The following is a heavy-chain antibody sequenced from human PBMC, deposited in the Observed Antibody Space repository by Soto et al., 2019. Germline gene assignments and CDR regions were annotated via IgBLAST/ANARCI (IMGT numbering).Heavy chain of an antibody. Sequence: QVQLVESGGGVVQPGRSLRLSCAASGFTFSSYAMHWVRQAPGKGLEWVAVISYDGSNKYYADSVKGRFTISRVNSKNTLYLQMNSLRAEDTAVYYCARSAPGTAAMPAFTFNYWGQGTLVTVSS. CDR3: ARSAPGTAAMPAFTFNY. V-gene: IGHV3-30-3*01. CDR2: ISYDGSNK. D-gene: IGHD2-2*01. CDR1: GFTFSSYA. J-gene: IGHJ4*02.